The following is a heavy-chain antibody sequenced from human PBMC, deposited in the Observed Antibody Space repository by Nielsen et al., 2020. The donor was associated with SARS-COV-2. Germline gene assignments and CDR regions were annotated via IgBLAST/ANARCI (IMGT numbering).Heavy chain of an antibody. J-gene: IGHJ5*02. CDR2: INHSGST. CDR1: GGSISSSNW. CDR3: ARGRGLRYFDWLLHPNWFDP. D-gene: IGHD3-9*01. V-gene: IGHV4-4*02. Sequence: SETLSLTCAVSGGSISSSNWWSWVRQPPGKGLEWIGEINHSGSTNYNPSLKSRVTISVDTSKNQFSLKLSSVTAADTAVYYCARGRGLRYFDWLLHPNWFDPWGQGTLVTVSS.